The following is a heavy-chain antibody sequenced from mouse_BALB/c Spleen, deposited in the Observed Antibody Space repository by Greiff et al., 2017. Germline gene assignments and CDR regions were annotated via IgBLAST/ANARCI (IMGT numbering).Heavy chain of an antibody. D-gene: IGHD1-1*01. CDR3: ARVGSSYFDY. J-gene: IGHJ2*01. Sequence: EVKLQESGGGLVQPGGSLRLSCATSGFTFTDYYMSWVRQPPGKALEWLGFIRNKANGYTTEYSASVKGRFTISRDNSQSILYLQMNTLRAEDSATYYCARVGSSYFDYWGQGTTLTVSS. CDR2: IRNKANGYTT. CDR1: GFTFTDYY. V-gene: IGHV7-3*02.